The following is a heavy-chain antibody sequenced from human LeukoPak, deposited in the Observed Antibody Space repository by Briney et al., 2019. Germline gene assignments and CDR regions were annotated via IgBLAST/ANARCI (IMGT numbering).Heavy chain of an antibody. CDR3: ASDSHLASGAFDI. D-gene: IGHD3-22*01. CDR1: GGSFSGYY. V-gene: IGHV4-59*10. Sequence: SETLSLTCAVYGGSFSGYYWSWIRQPAGKGLEWIGRIYTSGSTNYNPSLKSRVTMSVDTSKNQFSLKLSSVTAADTAVYYCASDSHLASGAFDIWGQGTMVTVSS. J-gene: IGHJ3*02. CDR2: IYTSGST.